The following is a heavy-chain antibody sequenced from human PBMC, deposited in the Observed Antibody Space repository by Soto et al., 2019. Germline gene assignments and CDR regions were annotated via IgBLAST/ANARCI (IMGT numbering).Heavy chain of an antibody. CDR1: GYTFTSCD. CDR2: MNPNSGNT. D-gene: IGHD3-3*01. V-gene: IGHV1-8*01. Sequence: GASVKVSCKASGYTFTSCDINWVRQATGQGLEWMGWMNPNSGNTGYAQKFQGRVTMTRNTSISTAYMELSSLRSEDTAVYYCARGLTETYYDFWSGHRAPYYYYMDVWGKGTTVTVSS. CDR3: ARGLTETYYDFWSGHRAPYYYYMDV. J-gene: IGHJ6*03.